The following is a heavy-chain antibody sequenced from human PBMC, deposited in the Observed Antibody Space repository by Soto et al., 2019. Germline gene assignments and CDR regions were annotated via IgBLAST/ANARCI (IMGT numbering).Heavy chain of an antibody. Sequence: GGSLRLSCAASGFTFSSFEMNWFRQAPGKGLEWVSYISNSGRIIYYADSVKGRFTISRDDAKNSLYLQMNSLRAEDTAVYYCAREWGTSIAAAFDYWGQGTLVTVSS. CDR1: GFTFSSFE. CDR2: ISNSGRII. CDR3: AREWGTSIAAAFDY. V-gene: IGHV3-48*03. D-gene: IGHD6-6*01. J-gene: IGHJ4*02.